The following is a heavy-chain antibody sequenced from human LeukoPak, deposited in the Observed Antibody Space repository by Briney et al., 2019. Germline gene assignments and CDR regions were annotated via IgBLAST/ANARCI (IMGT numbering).Heavy chain of an antibody. CDR3: AIMHGYYDGTGYWVQ. CDR2: ITTNGGRT. J-gene: IGHJ1*01. D-gene: IGHD3-22*01. Sequence: PGGSLRLSCAASGFTFASYGMSWVRQAPGKGLEWVSFITTNGGRTSYADSVEGRFTISRDNPRNTLYMQMNSLRDEDTAVYYCAIMHGYYDGTGYWVQWGQGTLVTVCS. V-gene: IGHV3-23*01. CDR1: GFTFASYG.